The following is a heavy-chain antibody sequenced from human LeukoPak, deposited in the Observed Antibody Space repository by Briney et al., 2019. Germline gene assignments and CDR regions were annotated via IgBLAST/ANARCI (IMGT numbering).Heavy chain of an antibody. J-gene: IGHJ4*02. CDR1: GYTFTDYY. V-gene: IGHV1-2*02. Sequence: ASVKVSCKASGYTFTDYYLHWVRQAPGQGLEWMGWINPNSGGTKYAQNLQGRVTMTRDTSISTAYMELRSLRSDDTAVYYCARDSVHGYYDSSGYSALFDYWGQGTLVTVSS. CDR2: INPNSGGT. D-gene: IGHD3-22*01. CDR3: ARDSVHGYYDSSGYSALFDY.